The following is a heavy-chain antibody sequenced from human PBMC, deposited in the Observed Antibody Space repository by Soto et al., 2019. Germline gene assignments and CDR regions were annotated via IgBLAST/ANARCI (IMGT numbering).Heavy chain of an antibody. CDR2: ISSSGRTT. CDR3: ARDRDELVGIFPYYYGMDV. CDR1: GFTFSSYE. D-gene: IGHD2-21*01. V-gene: IGHV3-48*03. J-gene: IGHJ6*02. Sequence: EVQLVESGGGLVQPGGSLRLSCAASGFTFSSYEMNWVRQAPGKGLEWVSYISSSGRTTYYADSVKGRFTISRDNAKNSLSLQMNSLRADDTAVYYCARDRDELVGIFPYYYGMDVWGQGTTLTVSS.